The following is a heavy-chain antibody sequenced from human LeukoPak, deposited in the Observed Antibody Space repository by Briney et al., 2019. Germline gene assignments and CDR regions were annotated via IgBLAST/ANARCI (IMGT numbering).Heavy chain of an antibody. D-gene: IGHD3-10*01. CDR1: GYTFTSYD. Sequence: ASVKVSCKASGYTFTSYDINWVRQATGQGLEWMGWINPNSGNTGYAQKFQGRVTMTRNTSISTAYMELSSLRSEDTAVYYCARWDGSGSPLDYWGQGTLVTVSS. V-gene: IGHV1-8*01. J-gene: IGHJ4*02. CDR3: ARWDGSGSPLDY. CDR2: INPNSGNT.